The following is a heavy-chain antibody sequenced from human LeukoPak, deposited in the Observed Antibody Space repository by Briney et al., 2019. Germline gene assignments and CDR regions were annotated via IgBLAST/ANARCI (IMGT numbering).Heavy chain of an antibody. J-gene: IGHJ4*02. V-gene: IGHV4-39*07. CDR3: ARWVREGSFDY. D-gene: IGHD1-1*01. CDR2: VFYNGIT. Sequence: PSETLSLTCTVSGGSINSSIYYWGWIRQPPGKGLEWIGPVFYNGITYYNPSLKSRLTISVDTSKSQFSLRLSFVTAADTAVYYCARWVREGSFDYWGQGTLVTVSS. CDR1: GGSINSSIYY.